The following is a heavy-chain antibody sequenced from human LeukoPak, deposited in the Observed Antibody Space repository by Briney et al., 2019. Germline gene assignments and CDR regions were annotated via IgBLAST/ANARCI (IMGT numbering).Heavy chain of an antibody. D-gene: IGHD1-26*01. Sequence: SETLSLTCAVYGGSFSGYYWSWIRQPPGKGLEWIGEINHSGSTNYNPSLKSRVTISVDTSKNQFSLKLSSVTAADTAVYYCARPSYYDAFDIWGQGTMVTVSS. CDR2: INHSGST. CDR1: GGSFSGYY. J-gene: IGHJ3*02. CDR3: ARPSYYDAFDI. V-gene: IGHV4-34*01.